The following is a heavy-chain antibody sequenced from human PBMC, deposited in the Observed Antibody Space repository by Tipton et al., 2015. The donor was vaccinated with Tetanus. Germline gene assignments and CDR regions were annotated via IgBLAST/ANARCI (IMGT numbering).Heavy chain of an antibody. Sequence: TLSLTCTVSSASISSSDFSWGWIRQPPGGGLEWIGTVYYSGSTYYNPSLKSRVAISVDTPKNHFSLRLSSATAADTAVYYCARLSIASTGTYGLAFYYGMDVWGPGTTVTVSS. J-gene: IGHJ6*02. CDR2: VYYSGST. V-gene: IGHV4-39*02. D-gene: IGHD6-13*01. CDR1: SASISSSDFS. CDR3: ARLSIASTGTYGLAFYYGMDV.